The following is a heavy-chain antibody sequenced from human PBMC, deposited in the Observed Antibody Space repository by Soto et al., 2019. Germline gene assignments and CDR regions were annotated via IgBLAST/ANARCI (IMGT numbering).Heavy chain of an antibody. CDR3: ARDRDFGNYFDSAY. D-gene: IGHD1-26*01. CDR1: GGTFDTYA. CDR2: IIPMFGTP. J-gene: IGHJ4*02. Sequence: QVQRVQSGAEVRKPGSSVRVSCKAAGGTFDTYAVSWVRQAPGQGLEWMGGIIPMFGTPYYAQRFQGRVTIPADESTGTAYMELRSLRSEDTAVYFCARDRDFGNYFDSAYWGQGTLVTVSS. V-gene: IGHV1-69*01.